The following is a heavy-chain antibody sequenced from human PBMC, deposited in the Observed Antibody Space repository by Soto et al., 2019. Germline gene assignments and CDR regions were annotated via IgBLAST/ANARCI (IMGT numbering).Heavy chain of an antibody. CDR3: AKARSKTSSSSWNPLGWPVLDY. V-gene: IGHV3-30*18. J-gene: IGHJ4*02. Sequence: GGSLRLSCAASGFTFSSYGMHWVRQAPGKGLEWVAVISYDGSNKYYADSVKGRFTISRDNSKNTLYLQMNSLRAEDTAVYYCAKARSKTSSSSWNPLGWPVLDYWGQGTLVTVSS. D-gene: IGHD6-13*01. CDR2: ISYDGSNK. CDR1: GFTFSSYG.